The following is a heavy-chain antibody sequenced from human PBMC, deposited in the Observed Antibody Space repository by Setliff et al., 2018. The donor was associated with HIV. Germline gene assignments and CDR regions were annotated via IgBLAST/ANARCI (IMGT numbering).Heavy chain of an antibody. J-gene: IGHJ4*02. V-gene: IGHV1-46*01. CDR1: GYTFTSYY. Sequence: ASVKVSCKASGYTFTSYYIHWVRQAPGQGLEWMGVIHPSGGSTSYAQSFQGRVTMTRDTSISTAYMELSRLRSDDTAVYYCARDYYDSSGYIFFPGLPDYWGQGTLVTVSS. CDR3: ARDYYDSSGYIFFPGLPDY. D-gene: IGHD3-22*01. CDR2: IHPSGGST.